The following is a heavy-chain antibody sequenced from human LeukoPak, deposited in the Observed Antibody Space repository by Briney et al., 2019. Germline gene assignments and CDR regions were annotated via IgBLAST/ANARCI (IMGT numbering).Heavy chain of an antibody. Sequence: SGTLSLTCAVSGYSISSGYYWGWIRQPPGKGLEWIGSIYHSGSTYYNPSLKSRVTISVDTSKNQFSLKLSSVTAADTAVYYCARVTYYYDSSGYYYCYFDYWGQGTLVTVSS. CDR1: GYSISSGYY. J-gene: IGHJ4*02. CDR2: IYHSGST. D-gene: IGHD3-22*01. CDR3: ARVTYYYDSSGYYYCYFDY. V-gene: IGHV4-38-2*01.